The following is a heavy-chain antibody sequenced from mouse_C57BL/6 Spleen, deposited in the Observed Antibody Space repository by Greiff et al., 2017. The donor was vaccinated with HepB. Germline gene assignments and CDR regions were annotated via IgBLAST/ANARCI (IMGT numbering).Heavy chain of an antibody. CDR1: GYTFTDYE. CDR3: TRKAPSSRGFAY. Sequence: VQLQQSGAELVRPGASVTLSCKASGYTFTDYEMHWVKQTPVHGLEWIGAIDPETGGTAYNQKFKGKAILTADKSSSTAYMELRSLTSEDSAVYYCTRKAPSSRGFAYWGQVTLVTVSA. J-gene: IGHJ3*01. V-gene: IGHV1-15*01. CDR2: IDPETGGT.